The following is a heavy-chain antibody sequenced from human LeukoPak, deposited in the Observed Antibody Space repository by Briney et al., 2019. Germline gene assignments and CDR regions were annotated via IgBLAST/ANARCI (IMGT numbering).Heavy chain of an antibody. CDR1: GFTFSSYS. CDR3: ARESYYDTTSGAFDI. Sequence: PGGSLRLSCAASGFTFSSYSMNWVRQAPGKGLEWVSSISSSSSYIYYADSVKGRFTISRDNAKNSLYLQMNSLRAEDTAVYYCARESYYDTTSGAFDIWGQGTMVTVSS. D-gene: IGHD3-22*01. J-gene: IGHJ3*02. CDR2: ISSSSSYI. V-gene: IGHV3-21*01.